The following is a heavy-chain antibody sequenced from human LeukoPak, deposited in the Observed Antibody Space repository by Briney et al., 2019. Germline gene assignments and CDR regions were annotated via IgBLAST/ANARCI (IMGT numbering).Heavy chain of an antibody. V-gene: IGHV1-69*13. CDR2: IIPIFGTA. CDR1: GGTFSSYA. J-gene: IGHJ4*02. CDR3: ARVLSSGYYAYFDY. D-gene: IGHD3-22*01. Sequence: GASVKVSCKASGGTFSSYAISWVRQAPGQGLEWMGGIIPIFGTANYAQKFQGRVTITADESTSTAYMELSSLRSEDTAVYYCARVLSSGYYAYFDYWGQGTLVTVSS.